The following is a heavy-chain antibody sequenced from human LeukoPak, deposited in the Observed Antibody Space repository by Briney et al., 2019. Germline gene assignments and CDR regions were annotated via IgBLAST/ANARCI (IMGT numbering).Heavy chain of an antibody. Sequence: GGSLRLSCAASGFTFSSYGMHWVRQAPGKGLEWVAFIRYDGSNKYYADSVKGRFTISRDNSKNTLYLQMNSLRAEDTAVYYCARAWAYSSGYYSTNFDYWGQGTLVTVSS. D-gene: IGHD3-22*01. CDR1: GFTFSSYG. CDR3: ARAWAYSSGYYSTNFDY. V-gene: IGHV3-30*02. CDR2: IRYDGSNK. J-gene: IGHJ4*02.